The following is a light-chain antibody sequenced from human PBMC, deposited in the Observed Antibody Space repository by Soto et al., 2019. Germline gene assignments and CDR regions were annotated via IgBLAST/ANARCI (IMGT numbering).Light chain of an antibody. V-gene: IGKV3-15*01. CDR2: GAS. CDR1: QSVRSN. Sequence: ERVMTQSPATLSVSQGERATLSCRASQSVRSNLAWYQQKPGQAPSLLIYGASTRATGIPARFSGSGSGTEFTLTISSLQSEDFAVYDSQPYNFWPLTSGGGTKVDIK. CDR3: QPYNFWPLT. J-gene: IGKJ4*01.